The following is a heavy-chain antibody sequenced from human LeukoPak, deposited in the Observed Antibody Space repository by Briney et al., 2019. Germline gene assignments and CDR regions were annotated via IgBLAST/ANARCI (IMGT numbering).Heavy chain of an antibody. CDR2: ISAGGDGT. J-gene: IGHJ3*02. Sequence: GGSLRLSCSASTFSFSRYPMGWVRQAPGRGLEWVSGISAGGDGTYHADPVKGRFTISRDNSKNTLFLQMNNLRAEDTAKYYCAKSLLTTAAGTGRAFDIWGQGTMVTVSS. CDR1: TFSFSRYP. D-gene: IGHD2/OR15-2a*01. CDR3: AKSLLTTAAGTGRAFDI. V-gene: IGHV3-23*01.